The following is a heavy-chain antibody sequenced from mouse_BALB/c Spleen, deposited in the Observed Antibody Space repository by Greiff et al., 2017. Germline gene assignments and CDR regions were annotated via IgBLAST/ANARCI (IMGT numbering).Heavy chain of an antibody. V-gene: IGHV1-15*01. CDR3: TRLGLRSAY. CDR1: GYTFTDYE. J-gene: IGHJ3*01. Sequence: VQLQQSGAELVRPGASVTLSCKASGYTFTDYEMHWVKQTPVHGLEWIGAIDPETGGTAYNQKFKGKATLTADKSSSTAYMELRSLTSEDSAVYYCTRLGLRSAYWGQGTLVTVSA. D-gene: IGHD2-2*01. CDR2: IDPETGGT.